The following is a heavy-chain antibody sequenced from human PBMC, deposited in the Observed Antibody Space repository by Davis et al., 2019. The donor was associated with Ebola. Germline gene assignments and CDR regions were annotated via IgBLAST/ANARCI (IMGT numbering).Heavy chain of an antibody. CDR1: GFTFSDYY. V-gene: IGHV3-11*01. CDR2: ISSSGSTI. CDR3: SSSSSSDYYYYGMDV. D-gene: IGHD6-6*01. J-gene: IGHJ6*02. Sequence: GESLKISCAASGFTFSDYYMSWIRQAPGKGLEWVSYISSSGSTIYYADSVKGRFTISRDNAKNSLYLQMNSLRAEDTAVYYCSSSSSSDYYYYGMDVWGQGTTVTVSS.